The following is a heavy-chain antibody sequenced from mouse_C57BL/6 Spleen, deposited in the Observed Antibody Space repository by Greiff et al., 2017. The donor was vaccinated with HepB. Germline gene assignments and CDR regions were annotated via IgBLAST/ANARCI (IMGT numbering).Heavy chain of an antibody. Sequence: QVQLQQPGAELVRPGSSVKLSCKASGYTFTSYWMHWVKQRPIQGLEWIGNIDPSDSETHYNQKFKDKATLTVDKSSSTAYMQLSSLTSEDSAVYYCERSGSPGWFAYWGQGTLVTVSA. CDR3: ERSGSPGWFAY. D-gene: IGHD3-1*01. J-gene: IGHJ3*01. CDR1: GYTFTSYW. CDR2: IDPSDSET. V-gene: IGHV1-52*01.